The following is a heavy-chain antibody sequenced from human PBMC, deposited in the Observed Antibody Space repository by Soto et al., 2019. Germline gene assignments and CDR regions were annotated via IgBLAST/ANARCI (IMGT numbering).Heavy chain of an antibody. D-gene: IGHD3-22*01. J-gene: IGHJ4*02. CDR1: GYTFTSHG. CDR2: ISGYDGKT. Sequence: GASVKVSCKASGYTFTSHGISWVRQAPGQGLEWLGWISGYDGKTTYAQNLEGRVTMTTDTSTSTVYVEVRSLRSDDTAVYYCARDVSGWYYYDSSGYYHFDSWGQGTLVTVSS. CDR3: ARDVSGWYYYDSSGYYHFDS. V-gene: IGHV1-18*01.